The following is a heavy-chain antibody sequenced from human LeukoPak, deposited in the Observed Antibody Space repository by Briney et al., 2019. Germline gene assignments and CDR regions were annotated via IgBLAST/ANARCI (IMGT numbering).Heavy chain of an antibody. CDR2: INPNSGGT. J-gene: IGHJ5*02. CDR1: GYTFTGYY. Sequence: ASVRVSCKASGYTFTGYYMHWVRQAPGQGLEWMGWINPNSGGTNYAQRFQGRVTMTRDTSISTAYMELSRLRSDDTAVYYCARDPRRGYSGYERGWFDPWGKGTTVTSSS. V-gene: IGHV1-2*02. CDR3: ARDPRRGYSGYERGWFDP. D-gene: IGHD5-12*01.